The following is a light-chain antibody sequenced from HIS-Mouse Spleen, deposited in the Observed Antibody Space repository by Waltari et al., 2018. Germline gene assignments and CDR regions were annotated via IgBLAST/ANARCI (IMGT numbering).Light chain of an antibody. Sequence: DIQMTQSPSSLSASVGARVTIPCRVSQSISSYLNWYQQKPGKAPKLLIYAASSLQSGVPSRFSGSGSGTDFTLTISSLQPEDFATYYCQQSYSTLGITFGQGTRLEIK. J-gene: IGKJ5*01. CDR3: QQSYSTLGIT. CDR2: AAS. CDR1: QSISSY. V-gene: IGKV1-39*01.